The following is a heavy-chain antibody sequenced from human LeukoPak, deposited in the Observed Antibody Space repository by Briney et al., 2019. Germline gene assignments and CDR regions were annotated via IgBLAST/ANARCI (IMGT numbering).Heavy chain of an antibody. CDR3: ARASRYCSGGSCYGE. CDR2: ISSSGSTI. D-gene: IGHD2-15*01. J-gene: IGHJ4*02. Sequence: GGSLSLSCAASGFTFSDYYMSWIRQAPGKGLEWVSYISSSGSTIYYADSVKGRFTISRDNAKNSLYLQMNSLRAEDTAVYYCARASRYCSGGSCYGEWGQGTLVTVSS. CDR1: GFTFSDYY. V-gene: IGHV3-11*01.